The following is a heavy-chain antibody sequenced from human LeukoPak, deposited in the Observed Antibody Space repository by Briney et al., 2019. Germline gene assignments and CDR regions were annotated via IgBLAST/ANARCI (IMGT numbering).Heavy chain of an antibody. D-gene: IGHD6-6*01. Sequence: GGSLRLSCAASGFIFSSYSMSWVRQAPGKGLEWVSVITGSGGNTYYADSVKGRFTISRDNSKNTLYLQMNSLRAEDTAVYYCAKESSSSSSRYYYYYGMDVWGQGTTVTVSS. J-gene: IGHJ6*02. CDR1: GFIFSSYS. V-gene: IGHV3-23*01. CDR3: AKESSSSSSRYYYYYGMDV. CDR2: ITGSGGNT.